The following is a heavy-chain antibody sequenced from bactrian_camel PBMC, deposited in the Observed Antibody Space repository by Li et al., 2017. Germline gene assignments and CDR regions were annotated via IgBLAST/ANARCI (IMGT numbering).Heavy chain of an antibody. J-gene: IGHJ4*01. Sequence: VQLVESGGGLVQPGGSLRLACAASGFTFSSYGMNWVRQAPGKGLEWLSAITGAGSTTYYADSVKGRFTISRDKMNENTLYLQMNDLKVEDAATYYCAAKNGPCGSVSWRAADTYNHWGQGTQVTVS. V-gene: IGHV3S40*01. CDR3: AAKNGPCGSVSWRAADTYNH. CDR1: GFTFSSYG. CDR2: ITGAGSTT. D-gene: IGHD3*01.